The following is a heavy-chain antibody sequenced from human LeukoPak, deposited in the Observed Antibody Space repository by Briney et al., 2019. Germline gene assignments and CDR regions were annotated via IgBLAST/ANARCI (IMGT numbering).Heavy chain of an antibody. D-gene: IGHD6-13*01. V-gene: IGHV1-46*01. Sequence: ASVKVSCKASGYTFTSYYMHWVRQAPGQGLEWMGIINPSGGSTSYAQKFQGRVTMTRDTSTSTVYMELSSLRSEDTAVYYCAIDVWDSSSWDGEKHMDVWGKGTTVSVSS. J-gene: IGHJ6*03. CDR3: AIDVWDSSSWDGEKHMDV. CDR2: INPSGGST. CDR1: GYTFTSYY.